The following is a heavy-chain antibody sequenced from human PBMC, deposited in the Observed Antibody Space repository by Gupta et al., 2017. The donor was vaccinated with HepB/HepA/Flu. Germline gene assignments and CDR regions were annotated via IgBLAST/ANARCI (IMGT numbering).Heavy chain of an antibody. CDR2: VDTNGGIT. CDR3: AREGVVVPADVATGTVDT. D-gene: IGHD2-2*01. V-gene: IGHV3-74*01. Sequence: EVHLEESGGGVVQPGGSLRLSCEASGFPFSSYWMHWLRYSPGEGLVWVARVDTNGGITTYAASWSGGFIMSRDNAKKTVYLQMNSLRVEDTAVYYGAREGVVVPADVATGTVDTWGQGTRVTVSS. CDR1: GFPFSSYW. J-gene: IGHJ5*02.